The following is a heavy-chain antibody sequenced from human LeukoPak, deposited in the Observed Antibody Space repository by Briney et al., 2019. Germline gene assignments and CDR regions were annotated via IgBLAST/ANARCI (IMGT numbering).Heavy chain of an antibody. CDR3: ARGAHSGKNYYYYGMDV. D-gene: IGHD1-26*01. J-gene: IGHJ6*02. CDR1: GYTFISYG. Sequence: ASVKVSCKPSGYTFISYGITWVRQAPGHGLEWMGWISGYNGNTNYAQKLQGRVTLTTDTSTSTAYMELRSLRSDDTAVYYCARGAHSGKNYYYYGMDVWGQGTTVTVSS. V-gene: IGHV1-18*01. CDR2: ISGYNGNT.